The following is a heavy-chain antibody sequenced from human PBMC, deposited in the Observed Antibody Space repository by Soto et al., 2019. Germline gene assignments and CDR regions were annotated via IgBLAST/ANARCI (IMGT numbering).Heavy chain of an antibody. V-gene: IGHV3-11*01. Sequence: PGGSLRLSCSASGLKFSDHYMTWIRQAPGKGLEWVSKISGGGTTTYYADSVRGRFTVSRDNAKNLLYLQMNSLRAEDTALYYCAGDPFYYDSGFWGQGTLVTISS. CDR3: AGDPFYYDSGF. CDR1: GLKFSDHY. J-gene: IGHJ4*02. D-gene: IGHD3-10*01. CDR2: ISGGGTTT.